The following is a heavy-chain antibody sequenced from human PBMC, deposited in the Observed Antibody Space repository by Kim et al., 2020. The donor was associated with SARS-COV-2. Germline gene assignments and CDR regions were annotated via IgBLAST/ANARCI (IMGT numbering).Heavy chain of an antibody. CDR3: VRDYVWGTSQGDY. J-gene: IGHJ4*02. Sequence: GGSLRLSCAASGFTFSSFWMSWFRQAPGKGLEWVGNIKQDGMETYYGDSVKGRFTISRDNGKDSLFLQMNSLRAEDTAFYYCVRDYVWGTSQGDYWGQGTLVTVSS. D-gene: IGHD3-16*01. V-gene: IGHV3-7*03. CDR1: GFTFSSFW. CDR2: IKQDGMET.